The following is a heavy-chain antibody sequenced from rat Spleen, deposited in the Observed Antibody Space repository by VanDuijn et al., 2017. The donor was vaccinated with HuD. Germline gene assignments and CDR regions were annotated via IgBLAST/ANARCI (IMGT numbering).Heavy chain of an antibody. CDR1: GFIFNNYD. V-gene: IGHV5S13*01. CDR2: ISPSGGGT. J-gene: IGHJ3*01. CDR3: ATYGGYEAY. Sequence: EVQLVESGGGLVQPGRSLQVSCAASGFIFNNYDMAWVRQTPTKGLEWVASISPSGGGTYSRDSVKGRFTVSRDNTRSTQFLQMDSLRSEDTATYYCATYGGYEAYWGQGTLVAVSS. D-gene: IGHD1-11*01.